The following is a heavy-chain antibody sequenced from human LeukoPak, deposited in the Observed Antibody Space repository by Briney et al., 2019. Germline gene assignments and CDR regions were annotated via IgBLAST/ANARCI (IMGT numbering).Heavy chain of an antibody. CDR3: AREERIAAKYVFEP. Sequence: SVKVSCKASGGPFSTYAISWVRQAPGQGLEWMGRIVPIHGLTHYAQKFQGRVTITADKLTNTVYMELSSLRSEDTAVYYCAREERIAAKYVFEPWGQGTLVTVSS. CDR2: IVPIHGLT. J-gene: IGHJ5*02. CDR1: GGPFSTYA. D-gene: IGHD6-13*01. V-gene: IGHV1-69*04.